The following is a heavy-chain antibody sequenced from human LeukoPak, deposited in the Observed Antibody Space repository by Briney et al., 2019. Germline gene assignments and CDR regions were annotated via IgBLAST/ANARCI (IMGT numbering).Heavy chain of an antibody. CDR1: GYTFTSYG. V-gene: IGHV1-18*01. Sequence: ASVKVSCKASGYTFTSYGISRVRQAPGRGLEWMGWISAYNGNTNYAQKLQGRVTMTTDTSTSTAYMELRSLRSDDTAVYYCARVNPLRYFDWLASTHAFDIWGQGTMVTVSS. D-gene: IGHD3-9*01. CDR3: ARVNPLRYFDWLASTHAFDI. CDR2: ISAYNGNT. J-gene: IGHJ3*02.